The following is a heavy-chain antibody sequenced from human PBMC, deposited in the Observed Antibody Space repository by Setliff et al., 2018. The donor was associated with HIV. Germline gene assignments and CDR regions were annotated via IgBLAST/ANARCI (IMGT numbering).Heavy chain of an antibody. V-gene: IGHV4-59*11. D-gene: IGHD4-17*01. Sequence: SETLSLTCTVSGPSINIHYWSWIRQSPGKGFEWIGYIYSTGSTNYNPSLQSRVTISMVASRNQFSLKLNSVTTADTAVYYCAKGAGFYGDYTFDYWGQGNLVTVSS. CDR2: IYSTGST. CDR3: AKGAGFYGDYTFDY. J-gene: IGHJ4*02. CDR1: GPSINIHY.